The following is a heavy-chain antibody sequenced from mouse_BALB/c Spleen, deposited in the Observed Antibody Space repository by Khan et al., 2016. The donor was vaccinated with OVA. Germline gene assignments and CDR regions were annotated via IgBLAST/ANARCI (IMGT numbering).Heavy chain of an antibody. CDR1: DYTFTDYP. V-gene: IGHV1S137*01. CDR3: ARDDGYSLCAY. CDR2: VSTYYGNA. Sequence: QVQLKQSGPELVRPGVSVKISCKGPDYTFTDYPMHWVQQSHVKSLEWIGAVSTYYGNANYNQKFKGKAIMTVDKSSSTAYMELARLTSEDSDISYCARDDGYSLCAYWGQGTLVTVSA. D-gene: IGHD2-3*01. J-gene: IGHJ3*01.